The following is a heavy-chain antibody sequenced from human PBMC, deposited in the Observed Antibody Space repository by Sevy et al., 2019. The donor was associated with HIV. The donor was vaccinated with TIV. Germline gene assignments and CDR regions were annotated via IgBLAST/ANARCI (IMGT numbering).Heavy chain of an antibody. Sequence: RGSLRLSCAASAFTVSSNYMSWVRQAPGKGLEWVSVIYSGGSTYYADSVKGRFTISRDNSKNTLYLQMNSLRAEDTAVYYCARDSTNNWFDPWGQGTLVTVSS. CDR1: AFTVSSNY. V-gene: IGHV3-53*01. CDR2: IYSGGST. CDR3: ARDSTNNWFDP. J-gene: IGHJ5*02.